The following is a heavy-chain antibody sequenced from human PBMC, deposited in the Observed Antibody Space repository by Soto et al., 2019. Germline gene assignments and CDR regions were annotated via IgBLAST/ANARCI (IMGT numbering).Heavy chain of an antibody. V-gene: IGHV1-18*01. CDR1: GYSFTSYD. J-gene: IGHJ4*02. Sequence: QVQLVQSGAEVKKPRASVKVSFKSSGYSFTSYDISWVREAPGQGVEWMGWISAYNGNTNYAQKLQGRVTMTTDTSTSTAYMELRSRRSDDTAVYYCARANDYASYWGQGTLVTVSS. D-gene: IGHD3-16*01. CDR3: ARANDYASY. CDR2: ISAYNGNT.